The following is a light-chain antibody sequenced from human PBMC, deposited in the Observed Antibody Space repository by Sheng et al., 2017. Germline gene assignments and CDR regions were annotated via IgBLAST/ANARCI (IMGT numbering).Light chain of an antibody. J-gene: IGKJ1*01. CDR2: KAS. CDR1: QSISSW. V-gene: IGKV1-5*03. Sequence: DIQMTQSPSTLSASVGDRVTITCRASQSISSWLAWYQQKPGKAPKLLIYKASSLESGVPSRFSGSGSGTEFTLTISSLQPDDFATYYCQQYNNLRTFGQGTKVGIK. CDR3: QQYNNLRT.